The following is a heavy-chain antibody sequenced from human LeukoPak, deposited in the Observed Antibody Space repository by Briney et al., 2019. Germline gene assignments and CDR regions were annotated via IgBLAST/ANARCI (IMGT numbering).Heavy chain of an antibody. V-gene: IGHV3-7*05. CDR3: ARDLRTYDSSGYYFN. D-gene: IGHD3-22*01. Sequence: HPGGALRLSCAASGFTFSSYWMSWVRQAPGKGLEWVANIKQDGSEKYYVDSVKGRFIISRDNAKNSLYLQMNSLRAEDTAVYYCARDLRTYDSSGYYFNWGQGTLVTVSS. J-gene: IGHJ4*02. CDR1: GFTFSSYW. CDR2: IKQDGSEK.